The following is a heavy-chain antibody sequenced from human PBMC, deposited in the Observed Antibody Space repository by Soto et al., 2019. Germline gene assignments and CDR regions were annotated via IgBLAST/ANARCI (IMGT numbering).Heavy chain of an antibody. CDR3: AKSPEAAGKYFDY. Sequence: EVQLLESGGGLGQPGGSLRLSCTASGFAFGSYAMSWVRQGPGKGLEWVSTINYSGGNTYFADSVEGRFTISRDNSKNTLYLQMNSLRAEDTAVYYCAKSPEAAGKYFDYWGQGTLVTVSS. CDR1: GFAFGSYA. V-gene: IGHV3-23*01. CDR2: INYSGGNT. J-gene: IGHJ4*02. D-gene: IGHD6-19*01.